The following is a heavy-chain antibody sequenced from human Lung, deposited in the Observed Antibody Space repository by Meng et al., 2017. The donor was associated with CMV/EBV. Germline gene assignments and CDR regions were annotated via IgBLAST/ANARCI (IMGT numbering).Heavy chain of an antibody. D-gene: IGHD3-22*01. CDR2: IRFDGTNK. CDR3: ARSYYYDSSGYYYPFDY. Sequence: GESLKISCAASGFTFSSYAMHWVRQAPGKGLEWVANIRFDGTNKYHADSVKGRFTISRDNSKNTLYLQMNSLRAEDTAVYYCARSYYYDSSGYYYPFDYWGQGTPVTVSS. J-gene: IGHJ4*02. CDR1: GFTFSSYA. V-gene: IGHV3-30*02.